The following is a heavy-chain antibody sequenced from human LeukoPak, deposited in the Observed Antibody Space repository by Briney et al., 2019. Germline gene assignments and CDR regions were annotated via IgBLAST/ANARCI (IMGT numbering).Heavy chain of an antibody. CDR1: GGSISSSSYY. D-gene: IGHD3-3*01. Sequence: SETLSLTCTVSGGSISSSSYYWGWIRQPPGKGLEWIGYIYYSGSTYYNPSLKSRVTISVDTSKNQFSLKLSSVTAADTAVYYCARDRPRTSSYDFWSGYYLGWFDPWGQGTLVTVSS. CDR2: IYYSGST. J-gene: IGHJ5*02. V-gene: IGHV4-30-4*08. CDR3: ARDRPRTSSYDFWSGYYLGWFDP.